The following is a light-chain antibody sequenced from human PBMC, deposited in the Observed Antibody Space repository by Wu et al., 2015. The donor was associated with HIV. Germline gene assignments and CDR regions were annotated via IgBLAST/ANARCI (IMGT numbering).Light chain of an antibody. CDR3: QQYGSSPVA. CDR2: GAS. J-gene: IGKJ2*01. Sequence: EIVLTQSPGTLSLSPGERATLSCRASQSVSSSYLAWYQQKPGQAPRFLIYGASNRVTGIPDRFSGSGSGTDFTLTITRLEPEDFGLYYCQQYGSSPVAFGQGTKLEIK. V-gene: IGKV3-20*01. CDR1: QSVSSSY.